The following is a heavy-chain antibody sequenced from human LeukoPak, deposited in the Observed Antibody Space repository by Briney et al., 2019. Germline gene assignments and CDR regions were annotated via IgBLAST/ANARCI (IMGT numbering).Heavy chain of an antibody. CDR3: ARWDGSGSYQFDY. CDR1: RVTVRSNY. D-gene: IGHD3-10*01. J-gene: IGHJ4*02. V-gene: IGHV3-53*04. CDR2: IYSGGST. Sequence: GGSLRLSCAASRVTVRSNYMSWVRQAPGKGLEWVSVIYSGGSTYYADSVKGRFTISRHNSKNTLYLQMNSLRAEDTAVYYCARWDGSGSYQFDYWGQGTLVTVSS.